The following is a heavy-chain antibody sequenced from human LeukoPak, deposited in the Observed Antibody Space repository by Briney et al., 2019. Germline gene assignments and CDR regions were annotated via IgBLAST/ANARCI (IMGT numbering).Heavy chain of an antibody. V-gene: IGHV4-59*08. J-gene: IGHJ4*02. Sequence: SETLSLTCTVSGGSISSYYWSWIRQPPGKGLEWIGYIYYSGSTNYNPSLKSRVTISVDTSKNQFSLKLSSVTAADTAVYYCAGHEYSYGYQYYFDYWGQGTLVTVSS. CDR2: IYYSGST. D-gene: IGHD5-18*01. CDR3: AGHEYSYGYQYYFDY. CDR1: GGSISSYY.